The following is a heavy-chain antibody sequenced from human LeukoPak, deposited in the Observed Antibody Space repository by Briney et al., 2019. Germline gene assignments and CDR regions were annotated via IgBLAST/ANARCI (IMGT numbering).Heavy chain of an antibody. CDR3: ARLLLWFGESWYFDL. J-gene: IGHJ2*01. CDR1: NYSISSGYY. Sequence: SETLSLTCTVSNYSISSGYYWGWIRQSPGKGLEWIGSVSHSGNTFYNRSLKSRVTISVDTSKNQLSLKLNSVTAADTAVYYCARLLLWFGESWYFDLWGRGTLVTVSS. V-gene: IGHV4-38-2*02. D-gene: IGHD3-10*01. CDR2: VSHSGNT.